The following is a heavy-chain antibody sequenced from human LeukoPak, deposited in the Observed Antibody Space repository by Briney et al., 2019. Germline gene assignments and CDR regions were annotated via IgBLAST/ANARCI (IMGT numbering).Heavy chain of an antibody. CDR2: ISGSGGST. V-gene: IGHV3-23*01. J-gene: IGHJ3*02. D-gene: IGHD3-22*01. CDR1: GFTFSSYA. Sequence: GGSLRLSCAASGFTFSSYAMSWVRQAPGKGLEWVSAISGSGGSTYYADSVKGRFTISRDNAKNSLYLQMNSLRAEDTAVYYCARDYYDASHFDIWGQGTMVTVSS. CDR3: ARDYYDASHFDI.